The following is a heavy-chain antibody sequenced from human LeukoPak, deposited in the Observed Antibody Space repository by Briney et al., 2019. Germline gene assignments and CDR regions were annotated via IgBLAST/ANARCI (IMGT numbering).Heavy chain of an antibody. CDR1: GFTVSSNY. D-gene: IGHD5-18*01. J-gene: IGHJ4*02. CDR2: IYSGGST. Sequence: GGSLRLSCAASGFTVSSNYMSWVRQAPGKGLEWVPVIYSGGSTYYADSVKGRFTISRDNSKNTLYLQMNSLRAEDTAVYYCARDLSYGIYYFDYWGQGTLVTVSS. CDR3: ARDLSYGIYYFDY. V-gene: IGHV3-66*01.